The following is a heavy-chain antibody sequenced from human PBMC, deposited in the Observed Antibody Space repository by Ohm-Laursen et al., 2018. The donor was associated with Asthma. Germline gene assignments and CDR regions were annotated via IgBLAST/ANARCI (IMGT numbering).Heavy chain of an antibody. CDR2: ISYDGSNK. CDR3: AKDKPYFAWILTH. V-gene: IGHV3-30*18. CDR1: GFTFSSYG. D-gene: IGHD3-9*01. Sequence: SLRLSCAASGFTFSSYGMHWVRQAPGKGLEWVAVISYDGSNKYYGDSMKGRFTISRDNSKNTVYLQMNSLRAEDTAVYHCAKDKPYFAWILTHWGQGTLVTVSS. J-gene: IGHJ4*02.